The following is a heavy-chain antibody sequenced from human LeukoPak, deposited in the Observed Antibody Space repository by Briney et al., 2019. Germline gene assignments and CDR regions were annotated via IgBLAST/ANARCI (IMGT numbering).Heavy chain of an antibody. Sequence: ASVKVSCKASGDTFSSYAISWVRQAPGQGLEWMGRIIPILGLANYAQKLQGRVTITADKSTSTAYMELSSLRSEDTAVYYCARAQSTIVSGYYGTDYYYYGMDVWGQGTTVTVSS. D-gene: IGHD3-22*01. V-gene: IGHV1-69*04. CDR3: ARAQSTIVSGYYGTDYYYYGMDV. CDR1: GDTFSSYA. CDR2: IIPILGLA. J-gene: IGHJ6*02.